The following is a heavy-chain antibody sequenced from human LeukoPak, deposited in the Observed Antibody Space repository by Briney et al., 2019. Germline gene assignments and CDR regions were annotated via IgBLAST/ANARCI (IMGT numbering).Heavy chain of an antibody. Sequence: PGGSLRLPCAASGFTFSYYEMNWVRQAPGKGLEWVSYISSSGSTRYYADSVKGRFTISRDNAKNSLYLQMNSLRAEDTAVYYCARGGSGSYAIDYWGQGTLVTVSS. J-gene: IGHJ4*02. CDR3: ARGGSGSYAIDY. CDR1: GFTFSYYE. CDR2: ISSSGSTR. V-gene: IGHV3-48*03. D-gene: IGHD3-16*01.